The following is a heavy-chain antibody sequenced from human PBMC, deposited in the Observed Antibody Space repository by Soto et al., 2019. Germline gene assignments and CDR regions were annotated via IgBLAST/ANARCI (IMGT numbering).Heavy chain of an antibody. J-gene: IGHJ6*02. V-gene: IGHV1-46*01. Sequence: QVQLLQSGAEVKKPGASVKVSCKASGYTFTSYYMHWVRQAPGQGLEWMGIINPSGGSTSYAQKFQGRVTMTRDTSTSTVYMELSSLRSEDTAVYYCARVGDYYGSGSYYGGGIYYYYYYGMDVWGQGTTVTVSS. CDR2: INPSGGST. CDR3: ARVGDYYGSGSYYGGGIYYYYYYGMDV. CDR1: GYTFTSYY. D-gene: IGHD3-10*01.